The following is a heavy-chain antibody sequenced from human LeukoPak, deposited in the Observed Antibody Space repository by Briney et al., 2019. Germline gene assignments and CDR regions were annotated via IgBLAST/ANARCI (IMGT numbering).Heavy chain of an antibody. V-gene: IGHV3-30*04. CDR3: ARAPLLWFGEFDY. CDR2: ISYDGSNK. Sequence: GGSLRLSCAASGFTFSSYAMHWVRQAPGKGLEWVAVISYDGSNKYYADSVKGRFTISRDNSENTLYLQMNSLRAEDTAVYYCARAPLLWFGEFDYWGQGTLVTVSS. D-gene: IGHD3-10*01. J-gene: IGHJ4*02. CDR1: GFTFSSYA.